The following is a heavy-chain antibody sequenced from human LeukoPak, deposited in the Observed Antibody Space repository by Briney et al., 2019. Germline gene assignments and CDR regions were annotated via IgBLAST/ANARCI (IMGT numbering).Heavy chain of an antibody. D-gene: IGHD3-22*01. Sequence: ASVKVSCKASGYTFTSYGISWVRQAPGQGLEWMGWISAYNGNTNFAQKLQGRVTMTTDTSTSTAYMELRSLRSDDTAVYYCANGGDYYDSSGPTLDAFDIWGQGTMVTVSS. V-gene: IGHV1-18*01. CDR2: ISAYNGNT. CDR3: ANGGDYYDSSGPTLDAFDI. CDR1: GYTFTSYG. J-gene: IGHJ3*02.